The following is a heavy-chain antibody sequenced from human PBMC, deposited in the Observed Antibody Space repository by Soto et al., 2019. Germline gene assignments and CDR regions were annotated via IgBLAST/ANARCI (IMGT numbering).Heavy chain of an antibody. CDR3: ARCITMVRGVIIPPDGMDV. CDR2: IYYSGST. D-gene: IGHD3-10*01. J-gene: IGHJ6*02. CDR1: GGSISSGDYY. V-gene: IGHV4-30-4*01. Sequence: ASETLSLTCTVSGGSISSGDYYWSWIRQPPGKGLEWIGYIYYSGSTYYNPSLKSRVTLSVDTSKNQFSLKLSSVTAADTAVYYCARCITMVRGVIIPPDGMDVWGQGTTVTVSS.